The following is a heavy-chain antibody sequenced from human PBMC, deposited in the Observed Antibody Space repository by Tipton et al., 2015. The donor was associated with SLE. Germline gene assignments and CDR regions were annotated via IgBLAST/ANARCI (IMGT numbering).Heavy chain of an antibody. CDR2: IIPIFGTA. CDR3: GTTSTDYGMDV. CDR1: GGTFSSYV. D-gene: IGHD2-8*02. Sequence: QSGAEVKKPGSSVKVSCKASGGTFSSYVITWVRQAPGQGLEWMGGIIPIFGTANYAQKFQGRVTITTDESTSTAYMELSSLRSEDTAVYYCGTTSTDYGMDVWGQGTTVTVSS. J-gene: IGHJ6*02. V-gene: IGHV1-69*05.